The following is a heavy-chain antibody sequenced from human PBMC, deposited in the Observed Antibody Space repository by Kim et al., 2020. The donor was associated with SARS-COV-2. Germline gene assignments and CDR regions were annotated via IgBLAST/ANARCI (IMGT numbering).Heavy chain of an antibody. Sequence: ASVKVSCKASGYTFTSYYMHWVRQAPGQGLEWMGIINPSGGSTSYAQKFQGRVTMTRDTSTSTVYMELSSLRSEDTAVYYCARDQARVYCSGGSCHTARGGYGMDVWGQGTTVTVSS. D-gene: IGHD2-15*01. CDR1: GYTFTSYY. CDR3: ARDQARVYCSGGSCHTARGGYGMDV. CDR2: INPSGGST. V-gene: IGHV1-46*01. J-gene: IGHJ6*02.